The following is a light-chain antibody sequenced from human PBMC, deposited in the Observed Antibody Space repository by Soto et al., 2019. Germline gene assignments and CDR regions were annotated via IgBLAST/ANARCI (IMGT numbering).Light chain of an antibody. CDR3: TSYAGDTSLGV. J-gene: IGLJ3*02. CDR2: EVS. V-gene: IGLV2-8*01. CDR1: SSDVGGYNY. Sequence: QSALTQPPSASGSPGQSVTISCTGTSSDVGGYNYVSWYQQHPGKAPKLMIYEVSKRPSGVPDRFSGSKSGNTASLTVSGLQAEDEADYYCTSYAGDTSLGVLGGGNKLTVL.